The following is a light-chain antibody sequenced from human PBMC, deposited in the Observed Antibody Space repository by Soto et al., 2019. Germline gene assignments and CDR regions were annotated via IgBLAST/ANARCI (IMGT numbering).Light chain of an antibody. CDR1: QSISSW. J-gene: IGKJ3*01. Sequence: DIQMTQSPSTLSASVGDRVTITCRASQSISSWLAWYHQKPGKAPKLLIYKASSLESGVPSRFSGSGSGTEFPLTISSLHPDDLGTYYCQQYNSSPFTFGPGTKVDIK. CDR2: KAS. CDR3: QQYNSSPFT. V-gene: IGKV1-5*03.